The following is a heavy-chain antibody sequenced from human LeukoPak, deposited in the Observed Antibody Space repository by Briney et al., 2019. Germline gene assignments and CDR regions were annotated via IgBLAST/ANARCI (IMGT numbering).Heavy chain of an antibody. V-gene: IGHV1-69*05. Sequence: SVKVSCKASGGTFSSYAISWVRQAPGQGLEWMGRIIPIFGTANYAQKFQGRVTITTDESTSTAYMELSSLRSKDTAVYYCARSLRYCSGGSCYWLYYFDYWGQGTLVTVSS. CDR2: IIPIFGTA. D-gene: IGHD2-15*01. CDR3: ARSLRYCSGGSCYWLYYFDY. CDR1: GGTFSSYA. J-gene: IGHJ4*02.